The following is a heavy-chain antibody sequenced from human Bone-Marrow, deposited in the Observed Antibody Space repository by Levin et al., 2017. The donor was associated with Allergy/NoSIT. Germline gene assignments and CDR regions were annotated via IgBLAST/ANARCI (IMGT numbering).Heavy chain of an antibody. CDR2: ISSDESTT. CDR1: GFTFSRNW. Sequence: GGSLRLSCAASGFTFSRNWMEWVRQAPGKGLVHVSRISSDESTTTYADSVQGRFTISRDNAKNTLYLQMNSLRDEDTAVYYCARASGYAFDNWGQGTLVTVSS. D-gene: IGHD5-12*01. CDR3: ARASGYAFDN. J-gene: IGHJ4*02. V-gene: IGHV3-74*01.